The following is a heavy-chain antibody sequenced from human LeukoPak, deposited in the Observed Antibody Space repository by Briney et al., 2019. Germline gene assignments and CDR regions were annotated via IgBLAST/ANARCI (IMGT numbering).Heavy chain of an antibody. CDR2: INPNSGGT. V-gene: IGHV1-2*02. D-gene: IGHD6-13*01. CDR1: GYTFTGYY. Sequence: ASVKVSCKASGYTFTGYYMHWVRQAPGQGLEWMGWINPNSGGTNYAQKFQGRVTMTRDTSISTAYMELSRLRSDDTAVYYCAREAVAAAGSVYYFYYYMDVWGKGTTVTVSS. CDR3: AREAVAAAGSVYYFYYYMDV. J-gene: IGHJ6*03.